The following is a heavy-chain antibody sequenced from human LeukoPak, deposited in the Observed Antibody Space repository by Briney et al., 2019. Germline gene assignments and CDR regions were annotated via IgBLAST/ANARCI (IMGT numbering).Heavy chain of an antibody. CDR3: ARGAHGYVGWFDS. CDR2: IYYSGST. V-gene: IGHV4-59*01. J-gene: IGHJ5*01. Sequence: TSSETLSLTCAVSGGSITGYFWNWIRQTPKKGLEWIGYIYYSGSTHYNPSLKSRVTMSLDTSKNQFSLRLTSVTAADTAVCYCARGAHGYVGWFDSWGQGTLVTVSS. D-gene: IGHD3-16*01. CDR1: GGSITGYF.